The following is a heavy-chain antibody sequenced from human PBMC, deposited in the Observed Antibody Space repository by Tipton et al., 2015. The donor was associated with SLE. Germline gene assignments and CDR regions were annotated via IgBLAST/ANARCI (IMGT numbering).Heavy chain of an antibody. CDR2: IYSSGST. V-gene: IGHV4-4*08. D-gene: IGHD6-19*01. CDR3: ARHERWPHFDY. J-gene: IGHJ4*02. Sequence: TLSLTCTVSGGSISSYYWSWIRQPPGKGLEWIGYIYSSGSTNYNPSLKSRVTISVDTSKNQFSLKLSSMTAADTAVYYCARHERWPHFDYWGQGTLVTVSS. CDR1: GGSISSYY.